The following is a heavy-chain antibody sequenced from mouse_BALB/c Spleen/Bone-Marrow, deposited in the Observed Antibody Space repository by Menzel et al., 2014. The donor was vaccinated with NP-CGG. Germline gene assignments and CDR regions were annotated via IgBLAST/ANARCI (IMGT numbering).Heavy chain of an antibody. Sequence: QVQLKDSGAELVKPGASVKVACKASGYTFTEYIIHWIKQRSGQGLEWIGWFFPGSGFIKYNEKFKDKASLTADKSSSTVYMELGRLTSEDSAVYFCARHEDLDIRRRLGAMDYWGQGTSVTVSS. CDR1: GYTFTEYI. V-gene: IGHV1-62-2*01. D-gene: IGHD2-12*01. J-gene: IGHJ4*01. CDR2: FFPGSGFI. CDR3: ARHEDLDIRRRLGAMDY.